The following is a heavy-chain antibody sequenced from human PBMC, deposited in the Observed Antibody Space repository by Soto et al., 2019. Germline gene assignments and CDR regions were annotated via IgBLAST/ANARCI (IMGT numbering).Heavy chain of an antibody. CDR1: GFTFSSYW. CDR2: INSDGSSI. D-gene: IGHD6-6*01. V-gene: IGHV3-74*01. CDR3: AKRGQYSSSSNGY. J-gene: IGHJ4*02. Sequence: GGSLRLSCAASGFTFSSYWMHWVRQAPGKGLVWVSRINSDGSSISYADSVKGRFTISRDNAKNTLYLQMNSLKAEDTAVYYCAKRGQYSSSSNGYWGQGTLVTVSS.